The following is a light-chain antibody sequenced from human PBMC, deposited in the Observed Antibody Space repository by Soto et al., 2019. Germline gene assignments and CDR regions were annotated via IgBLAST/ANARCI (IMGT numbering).Light chain of an antibody. CDR2: DAS. CDR1: QSGNSY. Sequence: EIVLTQSPATLSLSPGQRATLSCMASQSGNSYVAWYQQKPGLAPRLLIYDASSRATGIPDRFSGSGSGTDFTLTISSLEPEDFAVYYCQHRSIWPVSFGQGTRLEIK. J-gene: IGKJ5*01. CDR3: QHRSIWPVS. V-gene: IGKV3-11*01.